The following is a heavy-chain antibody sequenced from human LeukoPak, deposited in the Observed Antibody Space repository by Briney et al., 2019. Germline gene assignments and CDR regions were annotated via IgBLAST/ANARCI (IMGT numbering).Heavy chain of an antibody. CDR3: AKDLETHDTSAC. CDR2: VYSGGNT. CDR1: GFAVSDNY. J-gene: IGHJ4*02. V-gene: IGHV3-53*01. D-gene: IGHD3-22*01. Sequence: PGGSLRLSCTASGFAVSDNYMAWVRQAPGKGLEWVSEVYSGGNTYYADSVEGRFTISRDNSKNTLYLQMNSLRVEDTAVYYCAKDLETHDTSACWGQGTLVTVSS.